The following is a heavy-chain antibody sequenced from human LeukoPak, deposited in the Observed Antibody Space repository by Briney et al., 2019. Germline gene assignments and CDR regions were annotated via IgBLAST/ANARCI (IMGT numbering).Heavy chain of an antibody. CDR3: ARVRRIAVAGKGYDY. Sequence: GGSLRLSCAASGLTFSSYSMNWVRQAPGQGLEWVSYISSSSSTIYYADSVKGRFTISRDNAKNSLYLQMNSLRAEDTAVYYCARVRRIAVAGKGYDYWGQGTLVTVSS. CDR1: GLTFSSYS. J-gene: IGHJ4*02. CDR2: ISSSSSTI. D-gene: IGHD6-19*01. V-gene: IGHV3-48*01.